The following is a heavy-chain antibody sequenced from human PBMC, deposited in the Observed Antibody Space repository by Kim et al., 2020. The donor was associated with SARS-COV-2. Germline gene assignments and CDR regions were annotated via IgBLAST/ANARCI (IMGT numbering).Heavy chain of an antibody. D-gene: IGHD2-15*01. CDR3: ASQGRVVAPTFDY. V-gene: IGHV3-48*02. J-gene: IGHJ4*02. Sequence: YADSVKGRFTISRDNAKNSLYLQMNSLRDEDTAVYYCASQGRVVAPTFDYWGQGTLVTVSS.